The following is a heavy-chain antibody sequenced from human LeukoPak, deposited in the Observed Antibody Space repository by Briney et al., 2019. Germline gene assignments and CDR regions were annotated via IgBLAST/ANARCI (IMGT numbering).Heavy chain of an antibody. CDR2: VFYSGGT. D-gene: IGHD5-18*01. CDR3: ARGGRGYSYGLDS. CDR1: GDSMNSFTYF. V-gene: IGHV4-31*03. J-gene: IGHJ5*01. Sequence: SQTLSLTCTVSGDSMNSFTYFWTWIRHHPGKGLEWIAYVFYSGGTYLNPSLKRRLTMSLDTPNNQFSLHLTSVTAADTAVYYCARGGRGYSYGLDSWGQGIPVTVSS.